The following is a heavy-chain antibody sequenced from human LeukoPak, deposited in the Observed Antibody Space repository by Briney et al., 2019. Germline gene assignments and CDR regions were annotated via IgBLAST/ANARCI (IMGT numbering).Heavy chain of an antibody. J-gene: IGHJ4*02. V-gene: IGHV1-69*04. Sequence: ASVKVSCKASGGTFSSYAISWVRQAPGQGLEWMGRIIPILGIANYAQKLQGRVTMTTDTSTSTAYMELRSLRSDDTAVYYCARDLPCIAAAGIDYWGQGTLVTVSS. CDR2: IIPILGIA. CDR1: GGTFSSYA. CDR3: ARDLPCIAAAGIDY. D-gene: IGHD6-13*01.